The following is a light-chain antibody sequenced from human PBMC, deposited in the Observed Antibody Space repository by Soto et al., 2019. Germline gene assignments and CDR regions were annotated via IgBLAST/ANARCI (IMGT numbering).Light chain of an antibody. V-gene: IGLV6-57*04. CDR1: SGSIASNY. Sequence: NFMLTQPHSVSESPGKTVTISCTRSSGSIASNYVQWYQQRPGSAPTTVIYEDNQRPSGVPDRFSGSIDSSSNSASLTISGLKTEDEADYYCQSYDSSNYVSGTGTKLTVL. CDR2: EDN. CDR3: QSYDSSNYV. J-gene: IGLJ1*01.